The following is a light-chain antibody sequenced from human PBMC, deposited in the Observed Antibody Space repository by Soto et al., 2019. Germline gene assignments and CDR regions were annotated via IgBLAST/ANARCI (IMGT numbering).Light chain of an antibody. V-gene: IGKV3-11*01. CDR2: DAS. J-gene: IGKJ1*01. Sequence: EIVLTQSPATLSLSPGERATLSCRASQSVSSYLAWYQQKPGQAPRLLIYDASNRATGIPARFSASGSGTDFTLTISSLEPEDFAVYYCQQRSNWPRTLGQGTKVDIK. CDR3: QQRSNWPRT. CDR1: QSVSSY.